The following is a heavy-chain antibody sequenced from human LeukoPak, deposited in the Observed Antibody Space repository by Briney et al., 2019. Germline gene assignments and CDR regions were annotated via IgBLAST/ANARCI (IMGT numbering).Heavy chain of an antibody. V-gene: IGHV3-33*01. D-gene: IGHD5-18*01. Sequence: GGSLRLSCAASGFTFSDYGMHWVRQAQGKGLEWVAVIWYDGSNKYYADSVKGRFTISRDNSKNTLYMQMNSLRGEDTAVYYCARGVLVYTAMAGFDPWGQGTLVTVSS. J-gene: IGHJ5*02. CDR3: ARGVLVYTAMAGFDP. CDR2: IWYDGSNK. CDR1: GFTFSDYG.